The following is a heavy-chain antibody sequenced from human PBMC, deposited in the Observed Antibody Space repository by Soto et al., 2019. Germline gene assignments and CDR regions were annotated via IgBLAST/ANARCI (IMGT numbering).Heavy chain of an antibody. CDR2: MSGYNGNT. J-gene: IGHJ6*02. CDR3: AKDYYSDPGYYYAMDV. CDR1: GYTFTSYG. V-gene: IGHV1-18*04. Sequence: QVQLVQSGAEVKKPGASVKVSCKASGYTFTSYGISWVRQAPGQGLEWMGWMSGYNGNTNYAQKAQGRVTMTTDTSTSTAYMELRSLRSDDTAVYYCAKDYYSDPGYYYAMDVWGQGTTVTVSS. D-gene: IGHD4-17*01.